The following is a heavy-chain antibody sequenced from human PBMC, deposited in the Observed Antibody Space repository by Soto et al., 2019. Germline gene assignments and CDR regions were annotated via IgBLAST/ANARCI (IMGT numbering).Heavy chain of an antibody. CDR3: AHIVVAGLGYYFDY. D-gene: IGHD6-19*01. CDR2: IYWDDDK. Sequence: SGPTLVNPTQTLTLTCTFSGFSLSSTRMAVGWIRQPPGKALEWLALIYWDDDKRYSPFLKSRLTITKDTSKNQVVLTMSNMDPVDTARYYCAHIVVAGLGYYFDYWGQGALVTVSS. J-gene: IGHJ4*02. CDR1: GFSLSSTRMA. V-gene: IGHV2-5*02.